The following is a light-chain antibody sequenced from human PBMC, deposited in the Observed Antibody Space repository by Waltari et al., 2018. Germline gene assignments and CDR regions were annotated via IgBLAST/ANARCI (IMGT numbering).Light chain of an antibody. CDR2: EVT. CDR1: SSVIGGYNY. Sequence: QAALTQPRSVSGSPGQSVTISCTGTSSVIGGYNYVSWYQQHPGTAPKLIIYEVTKRPSGVSDRFSGSKSGNTASLTISGLQAEDEADYYCNSYAGSNTFLFGGGTRLTVL. CDR3: NSYAGSNTFL. V-gene: IGLV2-11*01. J-gene: IGLJ2*01.